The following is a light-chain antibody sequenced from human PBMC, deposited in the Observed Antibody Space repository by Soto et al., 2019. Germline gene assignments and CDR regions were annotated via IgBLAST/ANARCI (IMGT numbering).Light chain of an antibody. CDR1: SSNIGSHT. CDR3: AAWDDSLNGPV. V-gene: IGLV1-44*01. Sequence: QSVLTQPPSASGTPGQRVAISCSGSSSNIGSHTVNWYQQLPGTAPKLLIYGTDQRPSGVPDRFSGSKSGTSASLAISGLQSEDEVDYYCAAWDDSLNGPVFGGGTKVTVL. J-gene: IGLJ3*02. CDR2: GTD.